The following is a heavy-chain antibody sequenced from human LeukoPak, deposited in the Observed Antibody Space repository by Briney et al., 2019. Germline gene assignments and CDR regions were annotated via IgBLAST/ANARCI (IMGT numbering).Heavy chain of an antibody. CDR1: GFTFSRYE. CDR2: ISSSGSTI. V-gene: IGHV3-48*03. J-gene: IGHJ4*02. Sequence: GGSLRLSCAASGFTFSRYEMNWVRQAPGKGLEWVSYISSSGSTIYYAGSVKGRFTISRDNAKNSLYLQMNSLRAEDTAVYYCAFWSGYYTDDYWGQGTLVTVSS. D-gene: IGHD3-3*01. CDR3: AFWSGYYTDDY.